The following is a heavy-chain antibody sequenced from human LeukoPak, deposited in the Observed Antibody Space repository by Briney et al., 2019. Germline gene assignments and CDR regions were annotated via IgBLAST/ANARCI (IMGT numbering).Heavy chain of an antibody. CDR3: ARLDSSWYGVDY. D-gene: IGHD6-13*01. Sequence: SETLSLTCTVSGGSIRTYYWSWIRQPPGKGLEWIGYIYYSGSTNYNPSLKSRVTISVDTSKNQFSLKLSSVTAADTAVYYCARLDSSWYGVDYWGQGTLVTVSS. J-gene: IGHJ4*02. CDR1: GGSIRTYY. CDR2: IYYSGST. V-gene: IGHV4-59*01.